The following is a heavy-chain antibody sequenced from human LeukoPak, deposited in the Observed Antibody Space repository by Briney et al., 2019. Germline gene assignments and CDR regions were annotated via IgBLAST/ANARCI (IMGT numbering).Heavy chain of an antibody. V-gene: IGHV1-18*01. Sequence: GASVKVSCKASGYTFTSYGISWVRQAPGQGLEWMGWISAYNGNTNYAQKLQGRVTMTTDTSTSTAYMELRRLRSDDTAVYYCVRDGLTYYYGSGSSNWFDPWGQGTLVTVSS. J-gene: IGHJ5*02. D-gene: IGHD3-10*01. CDR3: VRDGLTYYYGSGSSNWFDP. CDR1: GYTFTSYG. CDR2: ISAYNGNT.